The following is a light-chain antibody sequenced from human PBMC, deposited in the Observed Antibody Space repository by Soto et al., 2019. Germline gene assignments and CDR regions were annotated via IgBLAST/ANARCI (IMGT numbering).Light chain of an antibody. Sequence: DIQMTQSPSSLSASVVDRVTITCRSTQSISSYLNWYQQKPGKAPKLLIYAASSLQSGVPSRFSGRGSGTDFTLTISSLQPEDFATYYCQHSYSTSSFGGGTQVEIK. CDR3: QHSYSTSS. J-gene: IGKJ4*01. V-gene: IGKV1-39*01. CDR1: QSISSY. CDR2: AAS.